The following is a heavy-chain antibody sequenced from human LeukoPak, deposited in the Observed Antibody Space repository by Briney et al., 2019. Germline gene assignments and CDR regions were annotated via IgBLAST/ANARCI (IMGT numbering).Heavy chain of an antibody. CDR1: GFTFDEYA. D-gene: IGHD3-3*01. V-gene: IGHV3-9*03. Sequence: GRCLRPSCPASGFTFDEYAMGWVRHAPGRGLGWVSGVGWNSGSKGYAHSVKDRFTISRDNANNSLYLEMNSLRDEDMALYYCAKSLDFEVVNFLGAFDIWGQGTMVTVSA. CDR2: VGWNSGSK. J-gene: IGHJ3*02. CDR3: AKSLDFEVVNFLGAFDI.